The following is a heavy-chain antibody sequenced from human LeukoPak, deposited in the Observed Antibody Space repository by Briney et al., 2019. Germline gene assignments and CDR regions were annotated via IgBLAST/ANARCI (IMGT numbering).Heavy chain of an antibody. V-gene: IGHV3-23*01. CDR2: ISGSGGST. D-gene: IGHD6-19*01. CDR1: GFTFSSYA. J-gene: IGHJ4*02. Sequence: TGGSLRLSCAASGFTFSSYAMSWVRQAPGKGLEWVSAISGSGGSTYYADSVKGRFTISRDNSKNTLYLQMNSLRTEDTAVYYCAKAVAVAGTDFDYWGQGTLVIVSS. CDR3: AKAVAVAGTDFDY.